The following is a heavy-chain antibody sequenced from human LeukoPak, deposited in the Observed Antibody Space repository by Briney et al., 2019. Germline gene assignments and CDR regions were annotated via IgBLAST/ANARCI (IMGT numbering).Heavy chain of an antibody. CDR3: ARAGYCSGGSCYSSGLWFDP. J-gene: IGHJ5*02. CDR2: IFYSGST. Sequence: SETLSLTCTVSGGSVSSGIYYWSWIRQPPGKGLEWIGYIFYSGSTNYNPSLKSRVTISVDTSKNQFSLKLSSVTAADTAVYYCARAGYCSGGSCYSSGLWFDPWGQGTLVTVSS. V-gene: IGHV4-61*01. CDR1: GGSVSSGIYY. D-gene: IGHD2-15*01.